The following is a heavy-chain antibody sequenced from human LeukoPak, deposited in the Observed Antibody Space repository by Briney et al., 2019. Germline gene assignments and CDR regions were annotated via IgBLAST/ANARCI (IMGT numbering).Heavy chain of an antibody. CDR2: ITGGGDTT. D-gene: IGHD3-22*01. V-gene: IGHV3-23*01. Sequence: GGSLRLSCAASGFTFSNYGMNGVRQAPGKGLVWVSAITGGGDTTYYSDSVKDRFTISRDNSKNTLFLQMNSLRAEDTGLYYCAKVISSGYYYDSWGQGTLVTVSS. CDR3: AKVISSGYYYDS. CDR1: GFTFSNYG. J-gene: IGHJ4*02.